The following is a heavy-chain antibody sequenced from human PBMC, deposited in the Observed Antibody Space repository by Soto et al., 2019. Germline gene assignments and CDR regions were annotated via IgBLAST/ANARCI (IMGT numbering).Heavy chain of an antibody. CDR3: ARIKWGLNYYNGMDV. Sequence: ASVKVSCKPSGYSFSDYFIQWVRQAPGQGLEWVAWINPKTAATNYAKKFQGRVSVTWDTSSATAYMELTSLRPNDTAVYYCARIKWGLNYYNGMDVWGQGTTVTVSS. J-gene: IGHJ6*02. D-gene: IGHD1-26*01. CDR2: INPKTAAT. V-gene: IGHV1-2*02. CDR1: GYSFSDYF.